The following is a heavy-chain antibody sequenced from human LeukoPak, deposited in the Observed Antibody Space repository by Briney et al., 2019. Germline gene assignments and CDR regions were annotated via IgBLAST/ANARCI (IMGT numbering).Heavy chain of an antibody. CDR3: ARASVYCSGGSCYRAHFDY. CDR1: GYTFTSYY. V-gene: IGHV1-46*01. D-gene: IGHD2-15*01. Sequence: ASVKVSCKASGYTFTSYYMHWVRQAPGQGLEWMGIINPSGGSTSYAQKFQGRVTMTRDTSTSTVYMELSSLGSEDTAVYYCARASVYCSGGSCYRAHFDYWGQGTLVTVSS. J-gene: IGHJ4*02. CDR2: INPSGGST.